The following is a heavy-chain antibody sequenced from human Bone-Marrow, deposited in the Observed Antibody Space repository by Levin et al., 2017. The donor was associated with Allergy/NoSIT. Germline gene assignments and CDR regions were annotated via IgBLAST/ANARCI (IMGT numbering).Heavy chain of an antibody. J-gene: IGHJ4*02. D-gene: IGHD3-9*01. V-gene: IGHV2-5*02. CDR2: IYSDDDE. Sequence: SGPTLVKPTQTLTLTCTFSGFSVDTGGVGVGWIRQPPGKALEWLALIYSDDDETYSPSLKNRLTVTKDTSKNQVVLTMTDMDPLDTGTYYCAHTLHFDYVLFGFDSWGPGTLVTVSS. CDR3: AHTLHFDYVLFGFDS. CDR1: GFSVDTGGVG.